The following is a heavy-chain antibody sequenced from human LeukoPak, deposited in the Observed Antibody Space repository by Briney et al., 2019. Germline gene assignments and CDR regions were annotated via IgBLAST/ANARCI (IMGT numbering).Heavy chain of an antibody. CDR2: SSSSSTI. CDR3: ARVAVSGPTGWFDS. J-gene: IGHJ5*01. V-gene: IGHV3-69-1*01. D-gene: IGHD2-8*02. CDR1: GFTFSDYY. Sequence: AGGSLRLSCAASGFTFSDYYMNWIRQAPGKGLEWVSFLSSSSSTISYADSVKGRFTISRDNVDNVVYLQMNSLGAEDTAVYYCARVAVSGPTGWFDSWGQGTLVIVSS.